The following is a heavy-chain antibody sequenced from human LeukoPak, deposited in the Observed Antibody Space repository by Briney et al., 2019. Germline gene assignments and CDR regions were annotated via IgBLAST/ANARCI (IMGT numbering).Heavy chain of an antibody. CDR2: ISSSGSTI. Sequence: GGSLRLSCAASGFTFSHYYMSWIRQAPGKGLEWVSYISSSGSTIYYADSVKGRFTISRDNAKNSLHLQMNSLRDEDTAVYYCARDYGLNCYSTSCLEPLDVWGQGTMVTVSS. CDR3: ARDYGLNCYSTSCLEPLDV. J-gene: IGHJ3*01. D-gene: IGHD2-2*01. CDR1: GFTFSHYY. V-gene: IGHV3-11*04.